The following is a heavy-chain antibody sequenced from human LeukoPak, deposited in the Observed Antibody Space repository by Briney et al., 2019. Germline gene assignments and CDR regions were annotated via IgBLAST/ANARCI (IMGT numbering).Heavy chain of an antibody. Sequence: GGSLRLSCAASGFTFSSLAMCWVRQAPGKGLEWVSGISGSGAGTYYADPVKGRFTISRDNSKNTLFLQMNSLRVGDTAIYYCATDRGSGGGFGYWGQGTLVTVSS. J-gene: IGHJ4*02. CDR2: ISGSGAGT. D-gene: IGHD2-15*01. CDR1: GFTFSSLA. V-gene: IGHV3-23*01. CDR3: ATDRGSGGGFGY.